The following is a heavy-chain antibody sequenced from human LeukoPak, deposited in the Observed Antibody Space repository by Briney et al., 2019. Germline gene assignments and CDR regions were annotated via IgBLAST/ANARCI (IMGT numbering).Heavy chain of an antibody. CDR1: GYSISSDYY. CDR3: TSGPNFYYFDY. CDR2: IYHSGST. V-gene: IGHV4-38-2*01. J-gene: IGHJ4*02. D-gene: IGHD3-3*01. Sequence: SETLSLTCAVSGYSISSDYYWGWIRQPPGKGLEWIGTIYHSGSTYLNPSLKSRVTISVDTSKKQFSLNLNSVTAAGTAVYYCTSGPNFYYFDYWGQGTLVTVS.